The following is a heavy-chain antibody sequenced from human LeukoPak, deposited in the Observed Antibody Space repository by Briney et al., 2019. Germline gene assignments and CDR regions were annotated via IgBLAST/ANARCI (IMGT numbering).Heavy chain of an antibody. CDR1: GFTFSSYA. Sequence: PGGSLRLSCAASGFTFSSYAVSWVRQAPGKGLEWVSAISGSGGSTYYADSVKGRFTISRDNSKNTLYLQMNSLRAEDTAVYYCAKDLRFLEWLSDNTYDYWGQGTLVTVSS. J-gene: IGHJ4*02. V-gene: IGHV3-23*01. D-gene: IGHD3-3*01. CDR3: AKDLRFLEWLSDNTYDY. CDR2: ISGSGGST.